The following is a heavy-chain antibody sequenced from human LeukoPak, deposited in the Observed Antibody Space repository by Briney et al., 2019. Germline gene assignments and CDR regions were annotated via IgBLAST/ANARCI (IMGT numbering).Heavy chain of an antibody. D-gene: IGHD6-13*01. CDR1: GDSISSGDYY. CDR3: ARVREATIAPFFDY. V-gene: IGHV4-31*03. J-gene: IGHJ4*02. Sequence: SQTLSLTCTVSGDSISSGDYYWTWIRQHPGKGLEWIGCIYYSGSTYYNLSLKSRVIISADTSKNHFSLKLSSVTAAYTAVYYCARVREATIAPFFDYWGQGILVTVSS. CDR2: IYYSGST.